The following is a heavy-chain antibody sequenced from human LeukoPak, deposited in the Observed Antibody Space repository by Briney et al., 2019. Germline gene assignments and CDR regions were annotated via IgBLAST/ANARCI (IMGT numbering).Heavy chain of an antibody. J-gene: IGHJ4*02. Sequence: GGSLRLSCAASGFTFSSHAMHWVRQAPGKGLEWASFISYDGSTKTYADSVKGRFTTSRDISLHLQMNSLRVEDTAVYYCVRNNNNDYWGQGTLVTVSS. D-gene: IGHD2/OR15-2a*01. CDR2: ISYDGSTK. CDR3: VRNNNNDY. CDR1: GFTFSSHA. V-gene: IGHV3-30*02.